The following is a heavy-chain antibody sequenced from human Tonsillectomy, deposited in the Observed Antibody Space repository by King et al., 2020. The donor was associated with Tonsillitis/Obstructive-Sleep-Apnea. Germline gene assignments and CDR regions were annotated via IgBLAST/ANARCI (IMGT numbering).Heavy chain of an antibody. CDR3: ATSPYYYYMDV. Sequence: VQLVESGGGLVQPGGSLRLSCAASGSTCSSYWMHWGRQAPGKGLVWGSRINSDGISTSSADSVKGRCTISRDNAKNTLYLQMNSLRAEDTAVYYCATSPYYYYMDVWGKGTTVTVSS. CDR2: INSDGIST. J-gene: IGHJ6*03. V-gene: IGHV3-74*01. CDR1: GSTCSSYW.